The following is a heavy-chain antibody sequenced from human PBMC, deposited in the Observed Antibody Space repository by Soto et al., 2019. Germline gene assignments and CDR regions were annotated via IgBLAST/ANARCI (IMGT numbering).Heavy chain of an antibody. D-gene: IGHD4-17*01. CDR2: IYPGDSDT. Sequence: LKISCQGSGYSFTSYWIGWVRQMPGKGLEWMGIIYPGDSDTRYSPSFQGQVTISADKSISTAYLQWSSLKASDTAMYYCARLRKYYYYYYGMDVWGQGTTVTVSS. V-gene: IGHV5-51*01. J-gene: IGHJ6*02. CDR3: ARLRKYYYYYYGMDV. CDR1: GYSFTSYW.